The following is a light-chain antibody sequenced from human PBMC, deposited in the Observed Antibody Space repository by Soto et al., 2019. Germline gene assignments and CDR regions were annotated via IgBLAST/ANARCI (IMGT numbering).Light chain of an antibody. V-gene: IGKV3-20*01. CDR2: GAA. CDR3: QQYGSSPLFT. CDR1: QSVSSTY. Sequence: EIVLTQSPGTLSLSPGERATLSCRASQSVSSTYLAWYQHKPGQAPRLLIYGAATRAAGDPDRFSGSGSGTDFTLSISRLEPEDFAVYYCQQYGSSPLFTFGPGTKVEIK. J-gene: IGKJ3*01.